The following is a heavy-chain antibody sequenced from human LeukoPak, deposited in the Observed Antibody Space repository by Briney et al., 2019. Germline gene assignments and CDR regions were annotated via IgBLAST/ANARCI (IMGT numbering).Heavy chain of an antibody. Sequence: GASVKVSCKASGYTFSSCHVSWVRQAPGQGLEWMGWINTYDGNTNYAQNFQGRVAMTTDTSTSTAYMELRSLRSDDTAVYYCARDFATWYFDYWGQETLVTVSS. D-gene: IGHD2-15*01. CDR1: GYTFSSCH. CDR3: ARDFATWYFDY. J-gene: IGHJ4*02. CDR2: INTYDGNT. V-gene: IGHV1-18*01.